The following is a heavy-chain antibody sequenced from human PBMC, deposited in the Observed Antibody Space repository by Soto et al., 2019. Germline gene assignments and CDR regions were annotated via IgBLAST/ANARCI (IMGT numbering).Heavy chain of an antibody. V-gene: IGHV4-39*01. Sequence: SETLSLTCTVSGGSISTSTYYWGWIRQPPGKGLEWIGTIYYSGNTYYNPSLKSRVTISVDTSKNQFSLKLTSVTAADTAVYYCARSPFLDSLLYNWFDPWGQGTLVTVSS. J-gene: IGHJ5*02. CDR1: GGSISTSTYY. D-gene: IGHD3-3*01. CDR3: ARSPFLDSLLYNWFDP. CDR2: IYYSGNT.